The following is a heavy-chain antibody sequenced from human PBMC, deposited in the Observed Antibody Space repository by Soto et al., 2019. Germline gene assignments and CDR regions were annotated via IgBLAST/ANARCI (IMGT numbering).Heavy chain of an antibody. CDR2: IFSNYGN. Sequence: QVTLKESGPVLVKPTETLTLTCTVSGFSLTTARIGVSWLRQPPGKALEWLALIFSNYGNSYSTSLKSRLTICKDNSGSQIVLTVTDMAPVDTATYFCARHQQLVGGYFDYCGQGTLVSVSS. V-gene: IGHV2-26*01. CDR1: GFSLTTARIG. D-gene: IGHD1-1*01. J-gene: IGHJ4*02. CDR3: ARHQQLVGGYFDY.